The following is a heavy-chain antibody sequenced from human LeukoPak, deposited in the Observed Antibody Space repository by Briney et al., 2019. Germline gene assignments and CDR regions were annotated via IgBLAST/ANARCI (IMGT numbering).Heavy chain of an antibody. D-gene: IGHD5-18*01. CDR2: VYYSGSA. V-gene: IGHV4-39*01. Sequence: SETLSLTCTVSGGSISSSSYYWGWFRQPPGKGLEWIGSVYYSGSAYYNPSLKSRVTISVDTSKYQFSLRLSSVTAADTAVYYCARPRGDSYGYVDYWGQGTLVTVSS. J-gene: IGHJ4*02. CDR1: GGSISSSSYY. CDR3: ARPRGDSYGYVDY.